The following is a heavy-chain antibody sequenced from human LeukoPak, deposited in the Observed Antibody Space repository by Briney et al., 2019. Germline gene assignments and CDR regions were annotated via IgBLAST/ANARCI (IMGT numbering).Heavy chain of an antibody. CDR1: GGTFSSYA. J-gene: IGHJ4*02. Sequence: ASVKASCKASGGTFSSYAISWVRQAPGQGLEWMGGIIPIFGTANYAQKFQGRVTITTDESTSTAYMELSSLRSEDTAVYYCARGTSSGPRNYFDYWGQGTLVTVSS. V-gene: IGHV1-69*05. CDR3: ARGTSSGPRNYFDY. D-gene: IGHD3-22*01. CDR2: IIPIFGTA.